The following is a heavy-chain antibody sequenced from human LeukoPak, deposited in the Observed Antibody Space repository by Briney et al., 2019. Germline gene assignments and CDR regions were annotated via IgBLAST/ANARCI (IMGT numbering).Heavy chain of an antibody. CDR3: ARVRGGRSWYYYGMDV. CDR1: GFTFSNFA. J-gene: IGHJ6*02. Sequence: GGSLRLSCAASGFTFSNFAMHWVRQAPGKGLEWVAVISYDGNNEYYADSVKGQFTISRDNSKDRLYLQMNSLRPEDTAMYYCARVRGGRSWYYYGMDVWGRGTTVTVSS. CDR2: ISYDGNNE. V-gene: IGHV3-30-3*01. D-gene: IGHD3-16*01.